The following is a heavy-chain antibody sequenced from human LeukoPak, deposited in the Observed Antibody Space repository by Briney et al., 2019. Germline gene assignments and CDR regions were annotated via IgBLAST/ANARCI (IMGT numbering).Heavy chain of an antibody. D-gene: IGHD3-16*02. Sequence: GGSLRLSCDAYGFTFSSYGMHWVRQAPGKGLEWVAVISYDGSDKSYVDVVKGRFTISRDNSRNTLYLQMNSLRAEDTAVYYCARDWGTYRYQFDYWGQGTLVTVSS. J-gene: IGHJ4*02. V-gene: IGHV3-30*03. CDR2: ISYDGSDK. CDR1: GFTFSSYG. CDR3: ARDWGTYRYQFDY.